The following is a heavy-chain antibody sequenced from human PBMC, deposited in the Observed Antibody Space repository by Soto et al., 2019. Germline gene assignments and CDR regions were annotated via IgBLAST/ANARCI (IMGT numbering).Heavy chain of an antibody. V-gene: IGHV3-23*01. CDR3: ANVLG. CDR2: SSGTGINA. CDR1: GFALLSFA. J-gene: IGHJ4*02. Sequence: EVQLLDSGGGVVQPGGSLSLSCSGSGFALLSFAMNWVRQAPGKWLEWMSASSGTGINAYYAESVRGRFTGSRDHSPNMVFCPMKSLRVEDTAVYYCANVLGWGRGTLVTVSS.